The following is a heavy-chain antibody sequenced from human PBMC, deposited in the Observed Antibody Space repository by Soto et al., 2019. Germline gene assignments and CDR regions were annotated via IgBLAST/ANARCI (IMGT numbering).Heavy chain of an antibody. J-gene: IGHJ5*02. D-gene: IGHD3-16*01. V-gene: IGHV4-4*07. CDR2: VSGTGSP. CDR3: ARAYWHHTWVSIPAAFDP. Sequence: QVQLQESGPGVVTPSETLSLTCTVSGASMSNYHWNWVRQSAGWGLEYIGPVSGTGSPDYNPSLKSRLTVSLDWSETQFSLKLTSVTAADTAAYYCARAYWHHTWVSIPAAFDPWGQGTLVIVSS. CDR1: GASMSNYH.